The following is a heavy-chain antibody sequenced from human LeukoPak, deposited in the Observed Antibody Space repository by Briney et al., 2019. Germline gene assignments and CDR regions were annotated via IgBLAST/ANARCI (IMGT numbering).Heavy chain of an antibody. D-gene: IGHD3-22*01. V-gene: IGHV4-59*08. CDR1: GGSISSYY. CDR2: IYYSGST. Sequence: PSETLSLTCTVSGGSISSYYWSWIRQPPGKGLEWIGYIYYSGSTNYNPSLKSRVTISVDTSKNQFSLKLSSVTAADTAVYYCASLPYDSSGYYGDYWGQGTLVTVSS. CDR3: ASLPYDSSGYYGDY. J-gene: IGHJ4*02.